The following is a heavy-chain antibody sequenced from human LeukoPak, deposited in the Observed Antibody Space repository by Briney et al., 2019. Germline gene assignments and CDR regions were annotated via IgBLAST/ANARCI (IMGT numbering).Heavy chain of an antibody. CDR3: ARHDYRKTYYYDSSGPRAAFDI. Sequence: SETLSLTCAVSGGSISSGGYSWSWIRQPPGKGLEWIGYIYHSGSTYYNPSLKSRVTISVDRSKNQFSLKLSSVTAADTAMYYCARHDYRKTYYYDSSGPRAAFDIWGQGTMVTVSS. V-gene: IGHV4-30-2*01. D-gene: IGHD3-22*01. J-gene: IGHJ3*02. CDR2: IYHSGST. CDR1: GGSISSGGYS.